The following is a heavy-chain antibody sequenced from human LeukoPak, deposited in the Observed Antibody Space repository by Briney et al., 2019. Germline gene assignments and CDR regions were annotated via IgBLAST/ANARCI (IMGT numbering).Heavy chain of an antibody. V-gene: IGHV4-34*01. CDR1: GGSFSGYY. CDR3: ARGRGYCSSTSCYHLDV. Sequence: SETLSLTCAVYGGSFSGYYWSWIRQPPGKGLEWIGEINHSGSTNYNPSLKSRVTISVDTSNNQFSLKLSSVTAADTAVYYCARGRGYCSSTSCYHLDVWGKGTTVTVSS. J-gene: IGHJ6*04. D-gene: IGHD2-2*01. CDR2: INHSGST.